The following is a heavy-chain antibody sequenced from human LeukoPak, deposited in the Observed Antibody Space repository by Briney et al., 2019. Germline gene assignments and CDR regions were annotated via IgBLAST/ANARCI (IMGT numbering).Heavy chain of an antibody. CDR3: ARDRGSRSNSPYYFDY. D-gene: IGHD4-11*01. V-gene: IGHV3-48*04. Sequence: GGSLRLSCAASGFTFSSYGMHWVRQAPGKGLEWVSYISSSGGGIYYAHSVRGRFTISRDNAKNSLYLEMNSLRAEDTAIYYCARDRGSRSNSPYYFDYWGQGTLVTVSS. CDR2: ISSSGGGI. J-gene: IGHJ4*02. CDR1: GFTFSSYG.